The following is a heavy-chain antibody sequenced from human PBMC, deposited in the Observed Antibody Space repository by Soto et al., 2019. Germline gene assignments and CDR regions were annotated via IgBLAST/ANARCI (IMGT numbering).Heavy chain of an antibody. CDR3: ARDLTCSGGSCYSPVSCYYYYYYMDV. J-gene: IGHJ6*03. V-gene: IGHV1-3*01. D-gene: IGHD2-15*01. Sequence: ASVKVSCKASGYTFTSYAMHWVLQAPGQRLEWMGWINAGNGNTKYSQKFQGRVTITRDTSASTAYMELSSLRSEDTAVYYCARDLTCSGGSCYSPVSCYYYYYYMDVWGKGTTVTVSS. CDR1: GYTFTSYA. CDR2: INAGNGNT.